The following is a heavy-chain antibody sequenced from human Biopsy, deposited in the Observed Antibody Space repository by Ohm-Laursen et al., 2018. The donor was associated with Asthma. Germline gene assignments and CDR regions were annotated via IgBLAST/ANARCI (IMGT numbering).Heavy chain of an antibody. CDR1: GGTFNTYV. J-gene: IGHJ4*02. D-gene: IGHD2-2*01. V-gene: IGHV1-69*01. CDR3: ARKAGSCISRTCYSLDF. Sequence: SVKVSCQSLGGTFNTYVIGWVRQAPGHGLEWMGGINSVFGTTTYPQKFHDRVTITADDSTSTVYLELSSLRSEDTCVYYCARKAGSCISRTCYSLDFWGQGTLVTVSS. CDR2: INSVFGTT.